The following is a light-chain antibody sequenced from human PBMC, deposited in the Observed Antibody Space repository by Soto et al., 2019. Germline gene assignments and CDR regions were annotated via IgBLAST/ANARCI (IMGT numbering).Light chain of an antibody. CDR3: QQYNNWPPT. CDR2: GAS. V-gene: IGKV3D-15*01. Sequence: ETVMTQSPATLSVSPGERATLSCRASQSVSSKLAWYQQKPGQAPRLLIYGASTRATGIPARFSGSGSRTEFTLSISSLQSEDSAVYYCQQYNNWPPTFGQGTKVDIK. CDR1: QSVSSK. J-gene: IGKJ1*01.